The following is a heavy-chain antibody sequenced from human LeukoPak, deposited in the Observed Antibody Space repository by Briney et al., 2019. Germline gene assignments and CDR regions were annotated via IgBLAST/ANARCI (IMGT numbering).Heavy chain of an antibody. CDR3: AKDPMELRTHYFDY. J-gene: IGHJ4*02. CDR1: GFTFSSYG. D-gene: IGHD4/OR15-4a*01. V-gene: IGHV3-30*18. Sequence: GGSLRLSCAASGFTFSSYGMHWVRQAPGKGLEWVAVISYDGSNKNYADSVKGRFTISRDISKNTLYLQMNSLRAEDTAVYYCAKDPMELRTHYFDYWGQGTLVTVSS. CDR2: ISYDGSNK.